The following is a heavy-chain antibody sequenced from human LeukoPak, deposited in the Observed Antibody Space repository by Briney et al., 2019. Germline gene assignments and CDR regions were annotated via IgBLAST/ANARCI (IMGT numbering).Heavy chain of an antibody. D-gene: IGHD5-18*01. J-gene: IGHJ5*02. CDR1: GGSISSSSYY. V-gene: IGHV4-39*07. CDR2: TYYSGST. Sequence: SETLSLTCTVSGGSISSSSYYWGWIRQPPGKGLEWIGSTYYSGSTYYNPSLKSRVTISVDTSKNQFSLKVSSVTAADTAVYYCARDGYSYGYVSWFDPWGQGTLVTASS. CDR3: ARDGYSYGYVSWFDP.